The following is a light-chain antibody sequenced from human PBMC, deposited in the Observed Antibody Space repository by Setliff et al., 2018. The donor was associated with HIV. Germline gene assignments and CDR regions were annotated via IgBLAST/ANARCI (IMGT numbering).Light chain of an antibody. Sequence: QSALTQPASVSGSPGQSITVSCTGPSSDVGSYNLVSWYQQHPDKAPKLIIYEVTKRPSGVSSRFSGSKSGNTASLTISGLQAEDEADYYCCSYAGDNIVLFGGGTKVTVL. V-gene: IGLV2-23*02. J-gene: IGLJ2*01. CDR3: CSYAGDNIVL. CDR1: SSDVGSYNL. CDR2: EVT.